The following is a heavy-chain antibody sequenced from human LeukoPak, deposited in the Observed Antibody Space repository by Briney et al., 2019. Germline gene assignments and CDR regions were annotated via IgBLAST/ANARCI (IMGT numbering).Heavy chain of an antibody. V-gene: IGHV3-7*01. CDR1: GFTFSSYW. Sequence: PGGYLRLSCAASGFTFSSYWMSWVRQAPGKGLEWVAIIKPDGSEKYYVESVKGRFTISRDNAKNSLYLEVNSLRAEDTAVYYCARDTSTIVGPRFDYWGQGTLVTVSS. J-gene: IGHJ4*02. CDR2: IKPDGSEK. CDR3: ARDTSTIVGPRFDY. D-gene: IGHD1-26*01.